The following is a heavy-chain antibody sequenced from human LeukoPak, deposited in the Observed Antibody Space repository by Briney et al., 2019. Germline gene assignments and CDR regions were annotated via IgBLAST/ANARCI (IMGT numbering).Heavy chain of an antibody. V-gene: IGHV3-21*01. CDR2: ISSSSSYI. Sequence: GGSLRLSCAASGFTFSSYSMNWVRQAPGKGLEWVSSISSSSSYIYYADSVKGRFTISRDNAKNSLYLQMNSLRAGDTAVYYCARGPIDYGDFYYYYYMDVWGKGTTVTISS. D-gene: IGHD4-17*01. J-gene: IGHJ6*03. CDR1: GFTFSSYS. CDR3: ARGPIDYGDFYYYYYMDV.